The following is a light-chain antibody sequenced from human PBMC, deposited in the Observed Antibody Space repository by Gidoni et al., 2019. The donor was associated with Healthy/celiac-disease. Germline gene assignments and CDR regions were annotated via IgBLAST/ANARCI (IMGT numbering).Light chain of an antibody. CDR1: QSVLYSSNNKNY. CDR2: WAS. Sequence: DIVMTQSPDSLAVSLGERATINCKSSQSVLYSSNNKNYLAWYQQKPGQPPKLLIYWASTRESGVPDRFSGSGSGTDFTLTISSLQAEDVAVYYCQQYYSILFTFGQXTKLEIK. CDR3: QQYYSILFT. J-gene: IGKJ2*01. V-gene: IGKV4-1*01.